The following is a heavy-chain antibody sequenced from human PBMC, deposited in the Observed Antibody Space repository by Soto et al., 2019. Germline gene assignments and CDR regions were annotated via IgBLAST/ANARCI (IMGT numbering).Heavy chain of an antibody. Sequence: ASVKVSCKTSGYTFDNYGISWVRQAPGQGLEWMGWISAYNGNTNYAQKLQGRVTMTTDTSTSTAYMELRSLRSDDMAVYYCARDLKVVVPAAIYGMDVWGQGTTVTVSS. V-gene: IGHV1-18*03. CDR2: ISAYNGNT. J-gene: IGHJ6*02. CDR1: GYTFDNYG. D-gene: IGHD2-2*01. CDR3: ARDLKVVVPAAIYGMDV.